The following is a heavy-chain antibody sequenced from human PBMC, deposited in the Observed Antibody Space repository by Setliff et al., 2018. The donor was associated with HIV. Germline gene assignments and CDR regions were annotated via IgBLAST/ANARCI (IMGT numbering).Heavy chain of an antibody. CDR3: ARIRYYDPSGSYYSKAFDH. CDR2: FNPDTYAS. Sequence: ASVKVSCKASGYTFIDYYIHWVRQAPGQGLEWMGWFNPDTYASNYAQKFQGRVTMTRDTSTTTAYLDLRSLRSDDTAVYYCARIRYYDPSGSYYSKAFDHWGQGTLVTVSS. D-gene: IGHD3-22*01. V-gene: IGHV1-2*02. CDR1: GYTFIDYY. J-gene: IGHJ4*02.